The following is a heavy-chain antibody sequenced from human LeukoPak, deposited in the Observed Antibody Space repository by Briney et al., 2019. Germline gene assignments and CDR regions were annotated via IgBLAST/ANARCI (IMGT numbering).Heavy chain of an antibody. V-gene: IGHV1-18*01. CDR1: GYTFTSYG. CDR2: ISAYNGNT. D-gene: IGHD2-2*01. CDR3: ARDRGVDCSSTSCSSFDY. Sequence: ASVKVSCKASGYTFTSYGISWVRQAPGQGLEWMGWISAYNGNTNYAQKLQGRVTMTTDTSTSTAYMELRSLRSDDTAVYYCARDRGVDCSSTSCSSFDYWGQGTLVTVSS. J-gene: IGHJ4*02.